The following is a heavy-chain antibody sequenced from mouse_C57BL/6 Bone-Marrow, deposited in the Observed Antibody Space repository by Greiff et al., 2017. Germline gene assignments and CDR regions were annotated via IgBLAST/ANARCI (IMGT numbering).Heavy chain of an antibody. CDR1: GFNIKDDY. Sequence: DVQLQESGAELVRPGASVKLSCTASGFNIKDDYIHWVKQRPEQGLEWIGWIDPEIGDTEYASKFKGKATITSDTASNTAYLQLSSLTSEDTAIYYCSSFECNYFDFWGQGTPLTVAS. CDR2: IDPEIGDT. V-gene: IGHV14-4*01. CDR3: SSFECNYFDF. J-gene: IGHJ2*01.